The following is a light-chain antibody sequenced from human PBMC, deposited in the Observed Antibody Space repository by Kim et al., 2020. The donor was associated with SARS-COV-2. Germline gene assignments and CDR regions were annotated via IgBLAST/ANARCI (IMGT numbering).Light chain of an antibody. CDR3: LLYFGRAQTGV. Sequence: GTVTLTCASITGPVTTGNYPNWFQHNPGHAPRAMIYGTTIRPSWAPARFSGSILGGKAALTVSNVQPEDEANYYCLLYFGRAQTGVFGGGTQLTVL. CDR2: GTT. CDR1: TGPVTTGNY. V-gene: IGLV7-43*01. J-gene: IGLJ3*02.